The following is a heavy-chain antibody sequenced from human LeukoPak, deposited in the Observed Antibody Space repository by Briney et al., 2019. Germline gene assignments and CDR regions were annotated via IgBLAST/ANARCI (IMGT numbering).Heavy chain of an antibody. Sequence: GGSLRLFCAASGFTFSSYGMHWVRQAPGKGLEWVAVIWYDGSNKYYADSVKGRFTISRDNSKNTLYLQMNSLRAEDTAVYYCASLYDSSGYYSFDYWGQGTLVTVSS. CDR3: ASLYDSSGYYSFDY. D-gene: IGHD3-22*01. J-gene: IGHJ4*02. CDR1: GFTFSSYG. CDR2: IWYDGSNK. V-gene: IGHV3-33*01.